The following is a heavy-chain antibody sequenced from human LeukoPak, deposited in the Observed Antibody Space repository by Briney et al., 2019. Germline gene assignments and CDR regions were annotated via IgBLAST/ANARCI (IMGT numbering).Heavy chain of an antibody. J-gene: IGHJ4*02. V-gene: IGHV4-4*07. CDR2: IYTSGST. D-gene: IGHD3-10*01. Sequence: SETLSLTCTVSGGSISSYYWSWIQQPAGKGLEWIGRIYTSGSTNYNPSLKSRVTMSVDTSKNQFSLKLSSVTAADTAVYYCARGSGSGSYYNGFDYWGQGTLVTVSS. CDR3: ARGSGSGSYYNGFDY. CDR1: GGSISSYY.